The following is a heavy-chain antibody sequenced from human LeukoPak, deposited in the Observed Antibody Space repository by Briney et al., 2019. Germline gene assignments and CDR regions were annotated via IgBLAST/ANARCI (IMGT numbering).Heavy chain of an antibody. V-gene: IGHV3-7*03. D-gene: IGHD2-15*01. CDR2: IKQDGSEK. Sequence: GGPLRLSCAVSGFTFSSYWMSWVRQAPGKGLEWVANIKQDGSEKYYVDSVKGRFTISRDNAKKSLYLQMNSLRAEDTAVYYCARDPAPEYCSGGSCYYYYYGMDVWGQGTTVTVSS. J-gene: IGHJ6*02. CDR1: GFTFSSYW. CDR3: ARDPAPEYCSGGSCYYYYYGMDV.